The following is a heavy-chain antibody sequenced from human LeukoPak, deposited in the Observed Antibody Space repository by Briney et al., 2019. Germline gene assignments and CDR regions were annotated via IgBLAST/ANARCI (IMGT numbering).Heavy chain of an antibody. CDR3: ARTCSGASCYVIY. CDR1: GYTFTNFG. J-gene: IGHJ4*02. D-gene: IGHD2-15*01. Sequence: ASVKLSCDASGYTFTNFGITWVPQAPGQGLEWMRCISGYNGNTTYAQKLQGRVTMSTETPTSTAYMEMRSLRYDDTAIYYCARTCSGASCYVIYWGQGTLLTVSS. V-gene: IGHV1-18*01. CDR2: ISGYNGNT.